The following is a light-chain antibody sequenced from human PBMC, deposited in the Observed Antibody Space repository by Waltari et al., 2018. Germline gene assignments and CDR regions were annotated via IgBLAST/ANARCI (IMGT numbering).Light chain of an antibody. Sequence: DIQMTQSPSSLSASVGDRVTISCRASQSIDTYLNWYQHKPGRAPNVLIYDASSLQGGVPSRFSGSGSGTDFTLTISSLQTGDFATYYCQQGYRIPTFGPGTNVEIK. CDR1: QSIDTY. J-gene: IGKJ1*01. CDR2: DAS. CDR3: QQGYRIPT. V-gene: IGKV1-39*01.